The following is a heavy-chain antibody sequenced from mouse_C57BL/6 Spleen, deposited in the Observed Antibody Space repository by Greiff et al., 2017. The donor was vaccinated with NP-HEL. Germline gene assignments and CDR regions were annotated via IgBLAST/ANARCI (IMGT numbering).Heavy chain of an antibody. J-gene: IGHJ2*01. CDR1: GYAFTNYL. D-gene: IGHD4-1*01. CDR2: INPGSGGT. CDR3: ARNWALDY. Sequence: VQLQQSGAELVRPGTSVKVSCKASGYAFTNYLIEWVKQRPGQGLEWIGVINPGSGGTNYNEKFKGKATLTADKSSSTAYMQLSSLTSEDSAVYFCARNWALDYWGQGTTLTVSS. V-gene: IGHV1-54*01.